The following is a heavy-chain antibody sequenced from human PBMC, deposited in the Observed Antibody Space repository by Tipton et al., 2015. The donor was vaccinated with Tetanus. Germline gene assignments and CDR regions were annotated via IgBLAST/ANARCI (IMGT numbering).Heavy chain of an antibody. J-gene: IGHJ6*02. CDR3: VRVGISQNAYSYVYHGLDV. Sequence: SLRLSCAASGFSFNSYSMNWVRQAPGRGLEWVSYIRRSSQTIYYADSVKGRFIISRDNAKNSLYLQMNSLRDEDAAVYYCVRVGISQNAYSYVYHGLDVWGQGTTVTVSS. CDR1: GFSFNSYS. D-gene: IGHD5-18*01. V-gene: IGHV3-48*02. CDR2: IRRSSQTI.